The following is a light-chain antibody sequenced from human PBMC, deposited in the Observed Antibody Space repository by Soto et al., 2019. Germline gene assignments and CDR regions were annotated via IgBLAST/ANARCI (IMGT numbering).Light chain of an antibody. J-gene: IGKJ5*01. CDR1: QSISSSF. Sequence: EIVLTQSPGTLSLSPGERATLSCRASQSISSSFLAWYQQTPGQAPRLLIYGASTRATGIPDRFRGCGSGTDFTLTISRLEPEDFAVYYGQQFDSSPPSITFGQGTRLEVK. CDR3: QQFDSSPPSIT. V-gene: IGKV3-20*01. CDR2: GAS.